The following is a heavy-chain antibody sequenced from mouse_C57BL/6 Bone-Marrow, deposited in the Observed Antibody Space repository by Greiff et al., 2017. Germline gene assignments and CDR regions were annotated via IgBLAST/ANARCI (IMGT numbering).Heavy chain of an antibody. CDR2: ISNGGGST. Sequence: DVQLVESGGGLVQPGGSLKLSCAASGFTFSDYYMYWVRQTPEKRLEWVAYISNGGGSTYYPDTVKGRFTISRDNAKNTLYLQMSRLKSEDTAMYYCARHGGFYYYAMDYWGQGTSVTVSS. V-gene: IGHV5-12*01. CDR3: ARHGGFYYYAMDY. J-gene: IGHJ4*01. CDR1: GFTFSDYY.